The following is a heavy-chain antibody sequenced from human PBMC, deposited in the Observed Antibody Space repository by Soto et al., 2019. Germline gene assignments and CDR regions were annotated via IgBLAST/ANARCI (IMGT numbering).Heavy chain of an antibody. CDR2: INHSGST. D-gene: IGHD3-16*01. CDR1: GGSFSGYY. CDR3: ANLDMITFGGIIGPKDEFDI. V-gene: IGHV4-34*01. Sequence: SETLSLTCAVYGGSFSGYYWSWIRQPPGKGLEWIGEINHSGSTNYNPSLKSRVTISVDTSKNQFSLKLSSVTAADTAVYYCANLDMITFGGIIGPKDEFDIWGQGTMVTVSS. J-gene: IGHJ3*02.